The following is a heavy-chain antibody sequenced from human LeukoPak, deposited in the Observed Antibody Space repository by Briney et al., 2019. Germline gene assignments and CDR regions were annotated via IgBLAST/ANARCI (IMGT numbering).Heavy chain of an antibody. J-gene: IGHJ4*02. D-gene: IGHD6-19*01. V-gene: IGHV1-2*02. CDR1: GYTFTGYY. CDR3: ARGSPSGWYVFDY. Sequence: ASVKVSCKASGYTFTGYYMHWVRQAPGQGLEWMGWINPNSGDTNYAQKFQGRVTMTRDTSISTVYMELSKLRSDDTAVYHCARGSPSGWYVFDYWGQGTLVTVSS. CDR2: INPNSGDT.